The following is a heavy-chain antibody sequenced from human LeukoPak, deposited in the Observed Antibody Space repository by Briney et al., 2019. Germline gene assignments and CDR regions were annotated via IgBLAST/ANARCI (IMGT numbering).Heavy chain of an antibody. V-gene: IGHV1-8*01. D-gene: IGHD3-9*01. CDR1: GYTFTSYD. CDR3: ARRPFKYYDILTGSYRSEFDY. J-gene: IGHJ4*02. CDR2: MNPDTGNT. Sequence: AASVKVSCKASGYTFTSYDINWVRQATGQGLEWMGWMNPDTGNTGYAQKFQGRVTMTRNTSISTAYMELSSLKSEDTAVYYCARRPFKYYDILTGSYRSEFDYWGQGTLATVSS.